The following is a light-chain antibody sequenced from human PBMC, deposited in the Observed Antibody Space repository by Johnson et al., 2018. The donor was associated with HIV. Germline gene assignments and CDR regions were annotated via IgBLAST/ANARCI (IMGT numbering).Light chain of an antibody. J-gene: IGLJ1*01. V-gene: IGLV1-51*01. Sequence: HSVLTQPPSVSAAPGQKVTISCSGSSSNIGNNYVSWYQQIPGTAPKLLIYDNNKRPSGIPDRFSGSKSGTSATLGITGLQTEDEADYYCETWDNSLTTGAVFGTGTKVTVL. CDR2: DNN. CDR1: SSNIGNNY. CDR3: ETWDNSLTTGAV.